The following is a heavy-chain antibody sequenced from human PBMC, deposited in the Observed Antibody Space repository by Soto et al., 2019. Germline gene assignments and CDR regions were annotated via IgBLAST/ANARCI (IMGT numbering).Heavy chain of an antibody. CDR1: GFTFSDYT. V-gene: IGHV3-23*01. Sequence: GGSLRLSCAASGFTFSDYTMCWVRQAPGKGLEWVSTIGGSGGDTYYADSVKGRFTISRDNSKNTLYLQLNSLRAEDTAIYYCAKISRYCFAYWGQRTLVTVSS. CDR2: IGGSGGDT. D-gene: IGHD2-15*01. CDR3: AKISRYCFAY. J-gene: IGHJ4*02.